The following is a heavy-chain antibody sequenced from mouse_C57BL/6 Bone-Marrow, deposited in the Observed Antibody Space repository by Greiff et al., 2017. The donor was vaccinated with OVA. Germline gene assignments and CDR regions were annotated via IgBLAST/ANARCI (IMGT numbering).Heavy chain of an antibody. D-gene: IGHD2-12*01. J-gene: IGHJ3*01. CDR2: IDPSDSYT. CDR3: ARSYPGAY. Sequence: VQLQQPGAELVKPGASVKLSCKASGYTFTSYWMQWVKQRPGQGLEWIGEIDPSDSYTNYNQKFKGKATLTVDTSSSTAYMQLSSLTSEDSAVYYCARSYPGAYWGQGTLGTVSA. V-gene: IGHV1-50*01. CDR1: GYTFTSYW.